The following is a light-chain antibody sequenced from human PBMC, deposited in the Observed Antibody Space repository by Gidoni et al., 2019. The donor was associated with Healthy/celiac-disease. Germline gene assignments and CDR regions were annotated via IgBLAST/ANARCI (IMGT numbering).Light chain of an antibody. CDR1: SSDVGGYNY. V-gene: IGLV2-8*01. CDR3: SSYAGSNNLV. J-gene: IGLJ2*01. Sequence: QSALTQPPSASGSPGQSATISCTGTSSDVGGYNYVSWYQQHPGKAPKLMIYEVSKRHSGVPDRFSGSKSGNTASLTVSGLQAEDEADYYCSSYAGSNNLVFGGGTKLTVL. CDR2: EVS.